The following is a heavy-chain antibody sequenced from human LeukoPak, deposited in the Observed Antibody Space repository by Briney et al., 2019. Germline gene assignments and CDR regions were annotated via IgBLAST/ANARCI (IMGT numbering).Heavy chain of an antibody. CDR2: IYYSGST. J-gene: IGHJ6*02. CDR3: ARDHPGIAVAGIGMDV. CDR1: GGSISSGGYY. Sequence: PSRTLSLTCTVSGGSISSGGYYWSWIRQHPGKGLEWIGYIYYSGSTYYNPSLKSRVTISVDTSKNQFSLKLSSVTAADTAVYYCARDHPGIAVAGIGMDVWGQGTTVTVSS. D-gene: IGHD6-19*01. V-gene: IGHV4-31*03.